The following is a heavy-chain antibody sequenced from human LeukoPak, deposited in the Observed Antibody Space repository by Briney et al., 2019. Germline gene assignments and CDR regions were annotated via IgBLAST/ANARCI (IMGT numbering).Heavy chain of an antibody. CDR1: GFTSSSYG. Sequence: PGGSLRLSCAASGFTSSSYGMHWVRQAPGKGLEWVAVIWYDGSNKYYADSVKGRFTISRDNSKNTLYLQMNSLRAEDTAVYYCAKDRGAAGRPDYWGQGTLVTVSS. V-gene: IGHV3-33*06. CDR2: IWYDGSNK. CDR3: AKDRGAAGRPDY. J-gene: IGHJ4*02. D-gene: IGHD6-13*01.